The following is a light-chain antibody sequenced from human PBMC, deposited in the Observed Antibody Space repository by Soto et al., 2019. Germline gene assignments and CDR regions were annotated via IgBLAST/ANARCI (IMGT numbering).Light chain of an antibody. J-gene: IGKJ1*01. CDR2: GAS. V-gene: IGKV3-15*01. Sequence: EIVMTQSPATLSVSPGERATLSCRASQSVSSNFAWYQQKPGQAPRRLIYGASTRVTAIPARFSGSGSGTEFTLTISSLQSEDFAVYYCQQYNSWPPWTFGQGTKVEIK. CDR1: QSVSSN. CDR3: QQYNSWPPWT.